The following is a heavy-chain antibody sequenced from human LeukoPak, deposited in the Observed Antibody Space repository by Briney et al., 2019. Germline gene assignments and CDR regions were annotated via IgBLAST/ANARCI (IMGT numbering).Heavy chain of an antibody. CDR2: INQAGSEK. Sequence: GGSLRLSCAASGFSFSSYWMNWVRQAPGEGLEWVANINQAGSEKYYVDSVKGRFAISRDNAKTSLYLQMNSLRAEDTAVYFCVSGKDSGYWGQGTLVTVSS. V-gene: IGHV3-7*05. CDR3: VSGKDSGY. D-gene: IGHD6-25*01. CDR1: GFSFSSYW. J-gene: IGHJ4*02.